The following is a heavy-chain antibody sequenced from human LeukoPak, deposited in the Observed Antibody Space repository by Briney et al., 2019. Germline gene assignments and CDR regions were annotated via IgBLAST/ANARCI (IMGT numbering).Heavy chain of an antibody. J-gene: IGHJ3*02. CDR2: INPNSGGT. CDR1: GYTFTGYY. V-gene: IGHV1-2*02. D-gene: IGHD3-22*01. CDR3: ARDLRVSSGYYTGDLNAFDI. Sequence: ASVKVSCKASGYTFTGYYMHWVRQAPGQGLEWMGWINPNSGGTNYAQKFQGRVTMTRDTSISTAYMELSRLRSDDTAVYYCARDLRVSSGYYTGDLNAFDIWGQGTMVTVSS.